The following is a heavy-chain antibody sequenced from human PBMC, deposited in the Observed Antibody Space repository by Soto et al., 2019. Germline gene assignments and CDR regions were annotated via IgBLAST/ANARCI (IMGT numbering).Heavy chain of an antibody. CDR1: GFTFSTYS. J-gene: IGHJ4*02. CDR2: LSGGGANT. Sequence: EVQLLESGGGLVQPGGSLRLSCAASGFTFSTYSMAWVLQAPGKGRAWVSGLSGGGANTFYADSVKGRFTISVDNSKNTVYLQMNSLRVEDTAVYYCARWDGYGDEWGQGTLVTVSS. V-gene: IGHV3-23*01. CDR3: ARWDGYGDE. D-gene: IGHD5-12*01.